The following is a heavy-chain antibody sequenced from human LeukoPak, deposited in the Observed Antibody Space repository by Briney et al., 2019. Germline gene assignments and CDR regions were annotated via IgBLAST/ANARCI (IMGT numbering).Heavy chain of an antibody. Sequence: GGSLRLSCAASGFTFDDYAMHWVRQAPGKGLEWVSGISWNSGSIGYADSVKGRFTISRDNAKNSLYLQMNSLRAEDTALYYCAKGNYYDSSGYPNYWGQGTLVTVSS. CDR1: GFTFDDYA. D-gene: IGHD3-22*01. V-gene: IGHV3-9*01. CDR2: ISWNSGSI. J-gene: IGHJ4*02. CDR3: AKGNYYDSSGYPNY.